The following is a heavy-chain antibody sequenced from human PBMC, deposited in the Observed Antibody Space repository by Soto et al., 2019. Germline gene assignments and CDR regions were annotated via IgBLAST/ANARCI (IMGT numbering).Heavy chain of an antibody. J-gene: IGHJ4*02. Sequence: QVQLPESGPGLVKPSGTLSLTCAVSGGSISSSNWWSWVRQPPGKGLEWIGEIYHSGSTNYNPSLKSRVTISVDKSKNQFSLKLSSVTAADTAVYYCASLPGGYSYGYYFDYWGQGTLVTVSS. D-gene: IGHD5-18*01. CDR1: GGSISSSNW. V-gene: IGHV4-4*02. CDR3: ASLPGGYSYGYYFDY. CDR2: IYHSGST.